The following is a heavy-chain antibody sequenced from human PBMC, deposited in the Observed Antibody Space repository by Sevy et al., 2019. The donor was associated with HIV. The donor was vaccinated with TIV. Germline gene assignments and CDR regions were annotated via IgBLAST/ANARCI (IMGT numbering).Heavy chain of an antibody. V-gene: IGHV3-48*03. CDR2: ISNSGSTI. Sequence: GGSLRLSCTASGFTFSSYEMNWVRQAPGKGLEWVSYISNSGSTIHYSDSVKGRFTISRDNAKNSLYLEMNSLRAEDTAVYYCARAIGLRYFDWLSYYYYGMDVWGQGTTVTVSS. J-gene: IGHJ6*02. D-gene: IGHD3-9*01. CDR1: GFTFSSYE. CDR3: ARAIGLRYFDWLSYYYYGMDV.